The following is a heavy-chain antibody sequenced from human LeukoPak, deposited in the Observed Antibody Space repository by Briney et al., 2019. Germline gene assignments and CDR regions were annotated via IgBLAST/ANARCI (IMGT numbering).Heavy chain of an antibody. CDR3: AKGDSGSYYRVY. V-gene: IGHV3-23*01. J-gene: IGHJ4*02. CDR1: GFTFSAFA. D-gene: IGHD1-26*01. Sequence: GGSLRLSCAASGFTFSAFAMTWVRQAPGKGLEWVSAISGSGGSTYYADSVKGRFTISRDNSKNTLYLQMNSLRAEDTAVYYCAKGDSGSYYRVYWGQRTLVTVSS. CDR2: ISGSGGST.